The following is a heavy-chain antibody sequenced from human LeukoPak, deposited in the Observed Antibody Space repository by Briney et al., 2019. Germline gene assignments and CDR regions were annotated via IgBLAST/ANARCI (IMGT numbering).Heavy chain of an antibody. D-gene: IGHD1-7*01. V-gene: IGHV3-23*01. CDR1: GFTFSSYS. J-gene: IGHJ4*02. Sequence: PGGSLRLSCAASGFTFSSYSMNWVRQAPGKGLEWVSGISGSGGSTYYADSVKGRFTISRDNSKNTLYLQMNSLRAEDTAVYYCAKDQNWNYPEGGDYWGQGTLVTVSS. CDR2: ISGSGGST. CDR3: AKDQNWNYPEGGDY.